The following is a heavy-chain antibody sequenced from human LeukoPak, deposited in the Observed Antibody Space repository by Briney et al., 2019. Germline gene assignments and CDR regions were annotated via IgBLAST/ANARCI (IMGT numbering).Heavy chain of an antibody. CDR2: IYYSGST. Sequence: PSETLSLTCTVSGGSISSYYWSWIRQPPGKGLEWIGYIYYSGSTNYNPSLKSRVTISVDTSKNQFSLKLSSVTAADTAVYYCARYFDWLSPAGAFDIWGQGTMVTVSS. J-gene: IGHJ3*02. CDR3: ARYFDWLSPAGAFDI. V-gene: IGHV4-59*01. CDR1: GGSISSYY. D-gene: IGHD3-9*01.